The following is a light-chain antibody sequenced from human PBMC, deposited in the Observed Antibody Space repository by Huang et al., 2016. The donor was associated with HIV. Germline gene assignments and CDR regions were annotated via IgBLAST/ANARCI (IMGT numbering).Light chain of an antibody. CDR3: QQYGSSPPT. CDR1: QRVSSSY. Sequence: EIVLTQSPGTLSLSPGERATLSCRASQRVSSSYLAWYQQKPGQAPRLLIYGASSRATGIPDRVSGSGSGTDFTLTISRLEPEDFAFYYCQQYGSSPPTFGQGTKVEIK. CDR2: GAS. J-gene: IGKJ1*01. V-gene: IGKV3-20*01.